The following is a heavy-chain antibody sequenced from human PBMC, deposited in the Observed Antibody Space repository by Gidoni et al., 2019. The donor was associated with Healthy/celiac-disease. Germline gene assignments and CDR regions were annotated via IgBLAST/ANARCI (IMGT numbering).Heavy chain of an antibody. D-gene: IGHD5-18*01. CDR3: AREGGAGYSSDY. V-gene: IGHV1-18*01. Sequence: GQGLEWMGWISAYNANTNYAQKLQGRVTMTTDTSTSTAYMELRSLRSDDTAVYYCAREGGAGYSSDYWGQGTLVTVSS. CDR2: ISAYNANT. J-gene: IGHJ4*02.